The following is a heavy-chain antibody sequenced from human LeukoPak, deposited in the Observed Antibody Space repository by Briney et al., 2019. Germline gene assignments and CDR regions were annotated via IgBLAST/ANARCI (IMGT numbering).Heavy chain of an antibody. V-gene: IGHV3-23*01. J-gene: IGHJ3*02. CDR2: ISGSGGST. D-gene: IGHD2/OR15-2a*01. Sequence: GGSLRLSCAASGFTFSSYAMSWVRQAPGKGLEWVSAISGSGGSTYYADSVKGRFTISRDNSKNTLYLQMNSLRAEDTAVYYCARDPRIFHGAFDIWGQGTMVTVSS. CDR1: GFTFSSYA. CDR3: ARDPRIFHGAFDI.